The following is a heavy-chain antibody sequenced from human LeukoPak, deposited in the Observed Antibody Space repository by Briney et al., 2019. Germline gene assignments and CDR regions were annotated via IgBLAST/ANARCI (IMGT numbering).Heavy chain of an antibody. Sequence: AGGSLRLSCAASGFTFITSAMDWVRQAPGKGLEWVAFMQNDGNTKNYADSVKGRFTISRDISKNTLYLQMNSLRAEDTAVYYCAGQSRLGYCSGGSCYSQPFDPWGQGTLVTVSS. V-gene: IGHV3-30*02. D-gene: IGHD2-15*01. CDR1: GFTFITSA. CDR3: AGQSRLGYCSGGSCYSQPFDP. J-gene: IGHJ5*02. CDR2: MQNDGNTK.